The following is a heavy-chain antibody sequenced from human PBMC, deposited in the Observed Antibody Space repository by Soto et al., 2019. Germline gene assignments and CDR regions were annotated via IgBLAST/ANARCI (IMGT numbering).Heavy chain of an antibody. CDR3: TTSAICTNRVCFRGRYYYYRMDV. D-gene: IGHD2-8*01. CDR2: IKSKTDGGTT. J-gene: IGHJ6*02. CDR1: GFTFSNAW. Sequence: GGTLRLSCAASGFTFSNAWMSWVRQAPGKGLEWVGRIKSKTDGGTTDYAAPVKGRFTISRDHSKNTLYLKMNSLKTEDTAVYYCTTSAICTNRVCFRGRYYYYRMDVWGQGTTGTVSS. V-gene: IGHV3-15*01.